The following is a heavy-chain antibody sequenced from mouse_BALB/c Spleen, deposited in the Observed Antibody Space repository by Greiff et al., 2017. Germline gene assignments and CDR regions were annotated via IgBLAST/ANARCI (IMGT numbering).Heavy chain of an antibody. CDR1: GYTFSSYW. J-gene: IGHJ2*01. D-gene: IGHD1-2*01. V-gene: IGHV1-9*01. CDR2: ILPGSGST. Sequence: QVQLQQSGAELMKPGASVKISCKATGYTFSSYWIEWVKQRPGHGLEWIGEILPGSGSTNYNEKFKGKATFTADTSSNTAYMQLSSLTSEDSAVYYCARGPITTATYFDYWGQGTTLTVSS. CDR3: ARGPITTATYFDY.